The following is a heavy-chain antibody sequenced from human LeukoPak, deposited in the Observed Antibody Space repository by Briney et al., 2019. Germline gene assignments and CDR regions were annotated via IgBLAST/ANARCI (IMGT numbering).Heavy chain of an antibody. CDR1: GYTFTSYG. Sequence: ASVKLSCKASGYTFTSYGIIWVRQAPGQRLEWMGWISAYNGNTNYAQKLQGRVTMTTDTSTSTAYMELRSLRSDDTAVYYCARTPSPLRYFDWLTPYYYYGMDVWGQGTTVTVSS. CDR3: ARTPSPLRYFDWLTPYYYYGMDV. D-gene: IGHD3-9*01. CDR2: ISAYNGNT. V-gene: IGHV1-18*01. J-gene: IGHJ6*02.